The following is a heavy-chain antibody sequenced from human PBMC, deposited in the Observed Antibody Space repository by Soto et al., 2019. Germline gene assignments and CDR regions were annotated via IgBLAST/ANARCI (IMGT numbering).Heavy chain of an antibody. CDR2: ISGSSSTI. Sequence: GGSLRLSCAASGFTFSSYNMNWVRQAPGKGLEWISYISGSSSTIYYADSVKGRFTISRDNAKKSLYLQMNSLRAEDTAVYYCGGGVVGGRWYYFAYWAQGAVVPVSS. V-gene: IGHV3-48*01. CDR3: GGGVVGGRWYYFAY. J-gene: IGHJ4*02. D-gene: IGHD2-15*01. CDR1: GFTFSSYN.